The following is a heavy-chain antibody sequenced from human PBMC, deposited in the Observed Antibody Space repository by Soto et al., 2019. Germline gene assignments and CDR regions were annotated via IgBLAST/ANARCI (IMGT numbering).Heavy chain of an antibody. J-gene: IGHJ5*02. CDR3: ARPHLGYCTGGSCLLWFDP. CDR1: GGSISSSSYY. CDR2: IYYSGST. Sequence: SETLSLTCTVSGGSISSSSYYWGWIRQPPGKGLEWIGSIYYSGSTFYNPSLKSRVTISVDTSKNQFSLKLTSVTAADTAVYYCARPHLGYCTGGSCLLWFDPWGQGTLVTVSS. D-gene: IGHD2-15*01. V-gene: IGHV4-39*01.